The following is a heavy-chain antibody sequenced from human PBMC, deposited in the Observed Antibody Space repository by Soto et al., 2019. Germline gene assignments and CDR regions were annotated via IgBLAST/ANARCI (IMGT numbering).Heavy chain of an antibody. J-gene: IGHJ4*02. D-gene: IGHD1-1*01. CDR2: ISVYNGNT. CDR3: ARADPTTGTTVYFDY. V-gene: IGHV1-18*01. CDR1: GYSFSTYG. Sequence: ASVKVSCKASGYSFSTYGITWVRQAPGQGPEWMGWISVYNGNTNYAQKLQGRVIMTTDTSTSTAYMELWSLRSDDTAIYFCARADPTTGTTVYFDYWGQGTLVTVSS.